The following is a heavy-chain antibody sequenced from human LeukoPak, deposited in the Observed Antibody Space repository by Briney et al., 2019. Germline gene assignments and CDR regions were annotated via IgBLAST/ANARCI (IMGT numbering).Heavy chain of an antibody. V-gene: IGHV4-59*12. J-gene: IGHJ4*02. Sequence: SETLSLTCTVSGGSISSYYWSWIRQPPGKGLEWIGYIYYSGSTKYNPSLKSRVTISVDTPKNQFSLKLSSVTAADTAVYYCARDAGGFGYFDYWGQGTLVTVSS. CDR2: IYYSGST. CDR1: GGSISSYY. D-gene: IGHD3-10*01. CDR3: ARDAGGFGYFDY.